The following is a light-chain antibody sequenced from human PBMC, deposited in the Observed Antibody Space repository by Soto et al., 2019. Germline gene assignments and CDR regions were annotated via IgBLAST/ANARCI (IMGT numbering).Light chain of an antibody. V-gene: IGKV1-39*01. CDR1: QSISIY. CDR3: QQTYRTLT. J-gene: IGKJ4*01. CDR2: AAS. Sequence: DIQVTQSPSSLSASVGDRVTITCRAGQSISIYLNWYQQKPGKAPKLLIYAASRLQAGVPSRFSGSGSGTDFTLTISSLQPEDSATYYCQQTYRTLTFGGGTNVEIK.